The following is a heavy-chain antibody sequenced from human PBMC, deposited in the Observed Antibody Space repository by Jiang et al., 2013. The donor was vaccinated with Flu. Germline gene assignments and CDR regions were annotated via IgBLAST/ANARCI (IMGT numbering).Heavy chain of an antibody. CDR1: GFTFSSYE. D-gene: IGHD6-19*01. CDR3: ASRQWLVRVFDY. CDR2: ISSSGSTI. V-gene: IGHV3-48*03. Sequence: VESGGGLVQPGGSLRLSCAASGFTFSSYEMNWVRQAPGKGLEWVSYISSSGSTIYYADSVKGRFTISRDNAKNSLYLQMNSLRAEDTAVYYCASRQWLVRVFDYWGQGNLVTVSS. J-gene: IGHJ4*02.